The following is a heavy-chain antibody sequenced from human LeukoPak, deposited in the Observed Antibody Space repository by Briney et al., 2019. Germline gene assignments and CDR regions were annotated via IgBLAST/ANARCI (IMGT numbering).Heavy chain of an antibody. J-gene: IGHJ4*02. CDR3: AKEYGYTYGEFDY. CDR1: GFTFRTSG. D-gene: IGHD5-18*01. V-gene: IGHV3-23*01. Sequence: PGGSLRLSYAASGFTFRTSGMSWVRHAPGKGLEEGSAISGSGLSTYYAASVKGRFPISRHHSKNTLYLQMNSLRAEHTAVYYCAKEYGYTYGEFDYWGQGTLVTVSS. CDR2: ISGSGLST.